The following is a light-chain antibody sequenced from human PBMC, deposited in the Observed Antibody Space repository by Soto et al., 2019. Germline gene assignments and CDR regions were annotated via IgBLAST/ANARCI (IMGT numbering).Light chain of an antibody. Sequence: QSVLTQPASLSGSPGQSVTISCTGTSSDVGVYNYVSWYQQYPGKAPKIMIYDVSKRPSGVPDRFSGSKSDNTASLTISGLQAEDEADYYCCSYAGSYTFVFGIGTKV. CDR2: DVS. CDR1: SSDVGVYNY. J-gene: IGLJ1*01. V-gene: IGLV2-11*01. CDR3: CSYAGSYTFV.